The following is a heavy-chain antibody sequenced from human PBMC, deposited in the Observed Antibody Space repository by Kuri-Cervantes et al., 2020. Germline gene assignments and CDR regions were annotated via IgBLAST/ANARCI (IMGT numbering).Heavy chain of an antibody. J-gene: IGHJ3*02. CDR3: ARWIQTGTTNDAFDI. CDR2: IIPIFGTA. CDR1: GGTFSSYA. Sequence: SVKVSCKASGGTFSSYAISWVRQAPGQGLEWMGGIIPIFGTANYAQKFQGRVTITADESTSTAYMELRSLRPDDTAVYYCARWIQTGTTNDAFDIWGQGTMVTVSS. V-gene: IGHV1-69*13. D-gene: IGHD1-1*01.